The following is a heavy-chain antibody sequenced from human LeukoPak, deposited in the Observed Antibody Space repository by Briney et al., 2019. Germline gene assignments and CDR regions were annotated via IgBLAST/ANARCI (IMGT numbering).Heavy chain of an antibody. CDR2: INPNSGGT. Sequence: GASVKVSCKASGYTFTGYYMHSVRQAPGQGLEWMGWINPNSGGTNYAQKFQGRVTMTRDTSISTAYMELSRLRSDDTAVYYCARLLDCSSTSCYFWFDPWGQGTLVTVSS. J-gene: IGHJ5*02. V-gene: IGHV1-2*02. CDR3: ARLLDCSSTSCYFWFDP. CDR1: GYTFTGYY. D-gene: IGHD2-2*01.